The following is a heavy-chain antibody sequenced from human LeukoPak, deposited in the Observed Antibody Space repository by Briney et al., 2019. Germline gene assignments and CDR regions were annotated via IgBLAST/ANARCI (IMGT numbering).Heavy chain of an antibody. D-gene: IGHD1-1*01. J-gene: IGHJ4*02. V-gene: IGHV4-34*01. Sequence: NASETLSLTCGVYGGSFSDYNWSCLRQSPEKGLEWIGEINDSAPTHYNPSRQSRVTISVDTANPQFSLRLNSLTAADTAVYFCARGLDLEGLDSWGPGTLVTVSS. CDR2: INDSAPT. CDR1: GGSFSDYN. CDR3: ARGLDLEGLDS.